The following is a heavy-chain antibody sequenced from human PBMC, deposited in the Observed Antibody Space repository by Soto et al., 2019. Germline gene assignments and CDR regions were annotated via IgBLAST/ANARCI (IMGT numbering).Heavy chain of an antibody. CDR1: GFPFGVFA. D-gene: IGHD5-12*01. CDR3: AKDRYSDYDLGVHFHYGMDV. CDR2: ISGGGEKK. Sequence: GGSLRLSCAGSGFPFGVFAMSWVRQAPGKGLEWVSGISGGGEKKYSAESVKGRFTVSRDNSKNTLYLQMDTLRVEDTAVYFCAKDRYSDYDLGVHFHYGMDVWGQGTTVTVSS. V-gene: IGHV3-23*01. J-gene: IGHJ6*02.